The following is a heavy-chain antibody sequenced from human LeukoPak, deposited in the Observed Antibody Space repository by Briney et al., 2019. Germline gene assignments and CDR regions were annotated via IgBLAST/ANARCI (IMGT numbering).Heavy chain of an antibody. J-gene: IGHJ4*02. D-gene: IGHD3-22*01. CDR3: ARGGYYDSSGYFGSEVFDY. CDR2: IYYSGST. CDR1: GGSISSSSYY. V-gene: IGHV4-39*07. Sequence: SETLSLTCTVSGGSISSSSYYWGWIRQPPGKGLEWIGSIYYSGSTYYNPSLKSRVTISVDTSKNQFSLKLGSVTAADTAVYYCARGGYYDSSGYFGSEVFDYWGQGTLVTVSS.